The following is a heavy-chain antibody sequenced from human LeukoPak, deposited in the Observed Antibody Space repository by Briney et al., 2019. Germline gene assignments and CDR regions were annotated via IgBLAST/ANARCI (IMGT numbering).Heavy chain of an antibody. Sequence: PSETLSLTCAVSGYSISSGYYWGWIRLPPGKGLEWIGTIYHNGNTYYNPSLKSRVTISVDTSKNQFSLKLSSVTAADTAVYYCARVRYNYGDSDYWGQGTLVTVSS. V-gene: IGHV4-38-2*01. J-gene: IGHJ4*02. CDR1: GYSISSGYY. D-gene: IGHD5-18*01. CDR2: IYHNGNT. CDR3: ARVRYNYGDSDY.